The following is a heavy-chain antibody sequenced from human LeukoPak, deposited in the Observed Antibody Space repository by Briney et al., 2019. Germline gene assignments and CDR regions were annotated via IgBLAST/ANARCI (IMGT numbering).Heavy chain of an antibody. D-gene: IGHD6-19*01. J-gene: IGHJ4*02. Sequence: GSLRLSCVASGFTFSVFSMNWVRQAPGKGLEWVSHISSSSDTIYYADSVRGRFTISRDNAKNSLYLQMNSLRAGDTAVYYCAREGAVAGTYDYWGQGTLVTVSS. CDR3: AREGAVAGTYDY. CDR2: ISSSSDTI. CDR1: GFTFSVFS. V-gene: IGHV3-48*01.